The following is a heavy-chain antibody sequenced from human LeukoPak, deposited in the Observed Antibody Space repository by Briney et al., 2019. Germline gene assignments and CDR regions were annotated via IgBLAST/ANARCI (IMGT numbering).Heavy chain of an antibody. J-gene: IGHJ4*02. CDR1: GFTFDDYT. CDR2: ISWDGGST. D-gene: IGHD4-23*01. CDR3: AKGDGGNPSPDY. V-gene: IGHV3-43*01. Sequence: GGSLRLSCAASGFTFDDYTMHWVRQAPGKGLEWVSLISWDGGSTYYADSVKGRFTISRDNSKNTLYLQMNSLRAEDTAVYYCAKGDGGNPSPDYWGQGTLVTVSS.